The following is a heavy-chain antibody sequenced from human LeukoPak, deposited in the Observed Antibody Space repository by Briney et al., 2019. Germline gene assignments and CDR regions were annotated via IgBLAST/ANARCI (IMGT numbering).Heavy chain of an antibody. CDR1: GFTFSTYG. Sequence: PGGSLRLSCAASGFTFSTYGMHWVRQAPGKGLEWVAVIWNDGSNTYYADSVKGRFTISRDNSKNTLYLKMNSLRAEDTAVYYCARDQKDNCSGGSCYSVYFDYWGQGTLVTVSS. D-gene: IGHD2-15*01. CDR3: ARDQKDNCSGGSCYSVYFDY. V-gene: IGHV3-33*01. J-gene: IGHJ4*02. CDR2: IWNDGSNT.